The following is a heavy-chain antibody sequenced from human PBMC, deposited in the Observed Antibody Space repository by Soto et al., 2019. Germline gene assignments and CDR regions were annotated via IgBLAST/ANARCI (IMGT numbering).Heavy chain of an antibody. CDR1: GGSISSGGNY. V-gene: IGHV4-31*03. J-gene: IGHJ4*02. CDR3: SSSLRSHIWNYLGHFDT. Sequence: SETLSLTCTVSGGSISSGGNYWSWIRQHPRKGLEWIGYIYYSGSTFYSPSLKSRVTISLDTSKNQLSLRLSSVTAADTAVYYCSSSLRSHIWNYLGHFDTWGSGNRITVSA. D-gene: IGHD1-7*01. CDR2: IYYSGST.